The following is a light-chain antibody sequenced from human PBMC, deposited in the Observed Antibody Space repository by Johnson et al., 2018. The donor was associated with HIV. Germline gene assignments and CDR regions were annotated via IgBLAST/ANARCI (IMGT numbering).Light chain of an antibody. Sequence: QSVLTQPPSVSAAPGQKVTISCSGSSSNIGNNYVSWYQQLPGTAPKLLIYDNNKRPSGIPDRFSGSKSGTSATLGITGRPTGDEADYYCGTWDSSLSAGRYVFGTGTKVTVL. J-gene: IGLJ1*01. CDR2: DNN. CDR1: SSNIGNNY. CDR3: GTWDSSLSAGRYV. V-gene: IGLV1-51*01.